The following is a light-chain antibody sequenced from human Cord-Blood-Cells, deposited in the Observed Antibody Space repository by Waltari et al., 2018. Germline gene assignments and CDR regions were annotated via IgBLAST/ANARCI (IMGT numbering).Light chain of an antibody. J-gene: IGLJ1*01. Sequence: QSALTQPASVSGSPGQSITILCPGTSSDVGRYNLVSWYQQHPGKAPKLMIYEGSKRPSGVSNRFSGSKSGNTASLTISGLQAEDEADYYCCSYAGSSTYVFGTGTKVTVL. CDR2: EGS. CDR3: CSYAGSSTYV. CDR1: SSDVGRYNL. V-gene: IGLV2-23*01.